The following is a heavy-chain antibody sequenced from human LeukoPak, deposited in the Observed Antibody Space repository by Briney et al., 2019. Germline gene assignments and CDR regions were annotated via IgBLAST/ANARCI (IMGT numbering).Heavy chain of an antibody. CDR3: ARDLVVATYAFDI. D-gene: IGHD2-21*01. CDR1: GFTFSSYS. V-gene: IGHV3-48*01. J-gene: IGHJ3*02. Sequence: GGSLRLSCAASGFTFSSYSMNWVRQAPGKGLEWVSYISGSSSTIYYADSVKGRFTISRDNAKNSLYLQMNSLRAEDTAVYYCARDLVVATYAFDIWGQGTMVTVSS. CDR2: ISGSSSTI.